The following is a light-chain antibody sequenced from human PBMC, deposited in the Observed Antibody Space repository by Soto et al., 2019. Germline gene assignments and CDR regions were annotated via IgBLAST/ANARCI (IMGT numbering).Light chain of an antibody. CDR2: GAS. V-gene: IGKV3-15*01. Sequence: EIVMTQSPATLSVSPGERATLSCRASQSVSSNLAWYQQKPGQAPRLLIYGASTRATGIPARFSGSGSGTEFNLPISSRQPEDVAVYYCQQYNNWPLLTFGGGTKVEIK. CDR1: QSVSSN. J-gene: IGKJ4*01. CDR3: QQYNNWPLLT.